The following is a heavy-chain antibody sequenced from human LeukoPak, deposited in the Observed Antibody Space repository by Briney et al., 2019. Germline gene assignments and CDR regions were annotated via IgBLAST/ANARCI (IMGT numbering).Heavy chain of an antibody. CDR1: GGSISTYY. J-gene: IGHJ4*02. V-gene: IGHV4-59*08. CDR2: IYYSGST. D-gene: IGHD4-23*01. Sequence: SETLSLTCTVSGGSISTYYWSWIRQPPEEGLEWIGYIYYSGSTNYNPSLKSRVTISVDTSKNQFSLKLSSVTAADTAVYYCARQLLSYGGNSGYFDYWGQGTLVTVSS. CDR3: ARQLLSYGGNSGYFDY.